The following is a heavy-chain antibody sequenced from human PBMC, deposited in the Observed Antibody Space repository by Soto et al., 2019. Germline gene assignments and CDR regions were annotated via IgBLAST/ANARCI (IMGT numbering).Heavy chain of an antibody. CDR3: ARYSHFGYGMDV. V-gene: IGHV3-48*02. CDR2: ISSGSNTI. Sequence: EVHLLESGGGLVQPGGYLRLSCAASGFTFSTYYMNWFRQAPGKGLEWVSYISSGSNTIYYADSVKGRFTISRDNAKKSFFMQMTSLIDEDTAMYYCARYSHFGYGMDVWGQGTTVTVS. D-gene: IGHD2-15*01. CDR1: GFTFSTYY. J-gene: IGHJ6*02.